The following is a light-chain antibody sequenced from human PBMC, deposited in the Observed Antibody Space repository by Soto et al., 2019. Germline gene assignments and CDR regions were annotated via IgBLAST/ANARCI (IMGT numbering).Light chain of an antibody. CDR3: QQYGSSPLT. J-gene: IGKJ4*01. CDR2: DAS. V-gene: IGKV3-20*01. Sequence: ESVLTQSPDTRSLSPGERATLSCRASQSVRSNYLAWYQQKPGQAPRFLIYDASSRATGIPDRFSGSGSGTDFTLTISRLEPEDFAVYYCQQYGSSPLTFGGGTKVDIK. CDR1: QSVRSNY.